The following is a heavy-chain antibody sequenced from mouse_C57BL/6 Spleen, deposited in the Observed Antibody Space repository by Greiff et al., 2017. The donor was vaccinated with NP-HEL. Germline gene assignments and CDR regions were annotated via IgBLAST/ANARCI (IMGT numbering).Heavy chain of an antibody. D-gene: IGHD2-4*01. CDR2: IYPRSGNT. Sequence: QVQLQQSGAELARPGASVKLSCKASGYTFTSYGISWVKQRTGQGLEWIGEIYPRSGNTYYNEKFKGKATLTADKSSSTAYMELRSLTSEDSAVYFCAQVYYDYDGYYAMDYWGQGTSVTVSS. CDR1: GYTFTSYG. V-gene: IGHV1-81*01. CDR3: AQVYYDYDGYYAMDY. J-gene: IGHJ4*01.